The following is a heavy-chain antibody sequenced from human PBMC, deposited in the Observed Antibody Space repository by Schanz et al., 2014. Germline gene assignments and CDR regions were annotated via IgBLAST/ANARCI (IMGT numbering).Heavy chain of an antibody. CDR2: ISATSNFV. V-gene: IGHV3-21*01. Sequence: EEAGGGLVKPGGSLRLSCATSGFNLRRYSMNWVRQAPGGGLEWVSSISATSNFVHYAASVEGRFTVSRDNANNVMYLQMNSLRVGDTAMYYCARDTRWLGEIKAEWAVWGHGTMVTVS. CDR3: ARDTRWLGEIKAEWAV. J-gene: IGHJ3*01. D-gene: IGHD3-10*01. CDR1: GFNLRRYS.